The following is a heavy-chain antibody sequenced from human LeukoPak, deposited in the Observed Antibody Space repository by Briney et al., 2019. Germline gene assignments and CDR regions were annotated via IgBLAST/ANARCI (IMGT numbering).Heavy chain of an antibody. Sequence: GGSLRLSCAASGFTFSDYYMDGVRQPPGKGREWVGRTRNRVNSYTTAYAASVKGRFTISRDDSKNSLYLQMNSLKTDHTAVYYCARGHCSDGVCATGYYYMDVWGKGTTVTVSS. J-gene: IGHJ6*03. CDR1: GFTFSDYY. CDR3: ARGHCSDGVCATGYYYMDV. D-gene: IGHD2-8*01. V-gene: IGHV3-72*01. CDR2: TRNRVNSYTT.